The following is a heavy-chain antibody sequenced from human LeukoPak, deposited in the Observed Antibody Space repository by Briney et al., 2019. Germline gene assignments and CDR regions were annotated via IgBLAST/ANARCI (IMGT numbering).Heavy chain of an antibody. CDR2: IYSGGST. Sequence: GGSLRLSCAASGFTVSSNYMSWVRQAPGKGLEWVSVIYSGGSTYYADSVKGRFTISRDNSKNTLYLQMNSLRAEDTAVYYCAGEYVDTAMVTHWGQGTLVTVSS. J-gene: IGHJ4*02. CDR1: GFTVSSNY. D-gene: IGHD5-18*01. V-gene: IGHV3-53*01. CDR3: AGEYVDTAMVTH.